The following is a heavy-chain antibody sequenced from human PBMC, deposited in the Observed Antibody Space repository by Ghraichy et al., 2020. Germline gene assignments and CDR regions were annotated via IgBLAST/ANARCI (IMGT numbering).Heavy chain of an antibody. CDR3: ARDLVYCAAHSCKDY. J-gene: IGHJ4*02. CDR2: ISYDGTND. CDR1: GFIFNTYT. D-gene: IGHD2-8*02. Sequence: GGSLRLSCAASGFIFNTYTMHWVRQGPGKGLEWVAVISYDGTNDYYADSVKGRFTISRDNSKNTLFLQMNSLRPDDTGVYYCARDLVYCAAHSCKDYWGQGTLVTVSS. V-gene: IGHV3-30-3*01.